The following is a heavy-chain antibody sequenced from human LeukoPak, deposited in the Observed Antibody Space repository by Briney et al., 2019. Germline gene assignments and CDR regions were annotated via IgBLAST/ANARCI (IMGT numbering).Heavy chain of an antibody. CDR3: ARLGYDSSGLLDFYFDY. CDR1: GFAFSNYW. V-gene: IGHV3-7*05. J-gene: IGHJ4*02. CDR2: IKKDGSEK. Sequence: PGVSLRLSCVASGFAFSNYWMNWVRQAPGKGLEWVANIKKDGSEKYHVDSVKGRFTISRDNAKNSVYLQMNSLRAEDTAVYYCARLGYDSSGLLDFYFDYWGQETLVTVSS. D-gene: IGHD3-22*01.